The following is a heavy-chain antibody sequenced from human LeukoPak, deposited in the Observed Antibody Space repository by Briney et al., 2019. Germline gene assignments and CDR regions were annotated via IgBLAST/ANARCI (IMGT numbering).Heavy chain of an antibody. V-gene: IGHV3-30*03. CDR3: ARDRDWGCSYCSY. Sequence: GGSLRLSCAASGFTFSSYAMHWVRQAPGKGLEWVAVILYDGSNKYYADSVKGRFTISRDNSKNTLYLQMNSLRAEDTAVYYCARDRDWGCSYCSYWGQGTLVTVSS. CDR2: ILYDGSNK. J-gene: IGHJ4*02. CDR1: GFTFSSYA. D-gene: IGHD7-27*01.